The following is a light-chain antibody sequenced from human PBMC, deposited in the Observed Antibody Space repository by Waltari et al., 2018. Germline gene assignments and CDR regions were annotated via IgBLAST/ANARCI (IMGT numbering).Light chain of an antibody. CDR2: GAS. V-gene: IGKV3-20*01. Sequence: EIVLTQSPGTLSLSPGARATLSCRASQSVSSNYLAWYQQKPGQAPRLLIFGASSRATGIPDRFSGSGSGTDFTLTISRLESEDFAVYYCQQYGSSPRTFGQGTKLEIK. CDR3: QQYGSSPRT. J-gene: IGKJ2*01. CDR1: QSVSSNY.